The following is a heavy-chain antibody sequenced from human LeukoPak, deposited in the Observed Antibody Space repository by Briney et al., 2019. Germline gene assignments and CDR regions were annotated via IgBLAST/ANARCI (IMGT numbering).Heavy chain of an antibody. CDR3: ARDRHSSGCLDY. V-gene: IGHV3-74*01. CDR1: GITFSNYY. Sequence: GGSLRLSCATSGITFSNYYMHWVRQVPGEGLVWVSHIIQDGSVTSYADSVKGRFTISRDNAKNSLYLQMNSLRAEDTAVYYCARDRHSSGCLDYWGQGTLVTVSS. D-gene: IGHD3-22*01. J-gene: IGHJ4*02. CDR2: IIQDGSVT.